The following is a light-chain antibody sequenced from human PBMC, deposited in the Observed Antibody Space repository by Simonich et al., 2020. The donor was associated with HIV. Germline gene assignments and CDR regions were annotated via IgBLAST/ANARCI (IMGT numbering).Light chain of an antibody. CDR3: QQYYDTPYT. V-gene: IGKV4-1*01. CDR2: WAS. Sequence: DIVMTQSPDSLAVSLGERASINCRSGQSVLYSSNNKNYLAWYQLKPGQPPKLLIYWASTREYGVPDRFSGSGSGTDFNLTISSLQAEDVAVYYCQQYYDTPYTFGQGTKLEIK. CDR1: QSVLYSSNNKNY. J-gene: IGKJ2*01.